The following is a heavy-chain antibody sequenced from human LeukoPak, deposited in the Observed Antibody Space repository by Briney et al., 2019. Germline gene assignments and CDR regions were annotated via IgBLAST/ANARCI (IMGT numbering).Heavy chain of an antibody. J-gene: IGHJ4*02. V-gene: IGHV3-74*01. Sequence: GGSLRLSCAASGVTFSSHSMHWVRQAPGKGLVWVSGISNDGTSTTYADSVKGRFTISRDKSKNTLHLQMNSLKAEDTAVYYCAKPTSSLAAAGFDCWDQGTLVTVSS. CDR1: GVTFSSHS. CDR2: ISNDGTST. D-gene: IGHD6-13*01. CDR3: AKPTSSLAAAGFDC.